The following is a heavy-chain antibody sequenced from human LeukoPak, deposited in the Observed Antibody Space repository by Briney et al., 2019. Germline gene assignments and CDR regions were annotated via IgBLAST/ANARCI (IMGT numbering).Heavy chain of an antibody. CDR2: IRYDGSNK. D-gene: IGHD3-22*01. CDR1: GSTFSSSG. CDR3: AKHPYYYDSSGYYRDAFDI. V-gene: IGHV3-30*02. Sequence: GGSLRLSCAASGSTFSSSGMHWVRQAPGKGLEWVTFIRYDGSNKYYADSVKGRFTISRDNSKNTLYLQMNSLRAEDTAVYYCAKHPYYYDSSGYYRDAFDIWGQGTMVTVSS. J-gene: IGHJ3*02.